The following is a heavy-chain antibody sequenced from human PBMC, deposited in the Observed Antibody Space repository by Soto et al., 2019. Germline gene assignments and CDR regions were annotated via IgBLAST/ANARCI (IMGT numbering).Heavy chain of an antibody. CDR1: GGSFSGYY. CDR2: INHSGST. J-gene: IGHJ4*02. Sequence: QVQLQQWGAGLLKPSETLSLTCAVYGGSFSGYYWSWIRQPPGKGLEWIGEINHSGSTNYNPSLKSRVTRSVDTSKNQFSLKLSSVTAADTAVYYCARARGVVLYYFDYWGQGTLVTVSS. V-gene: IGHV4-34*01. CDR3: ARARGVVLYYFDY. D-gene: IGHD2-15*01.